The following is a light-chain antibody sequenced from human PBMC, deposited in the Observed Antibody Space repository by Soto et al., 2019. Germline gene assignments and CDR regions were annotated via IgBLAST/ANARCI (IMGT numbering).Light chain of an antibody. Sequence: EIVLTQSPGTLSVSPGERATLSCRASQSLSSSYLAWYQQKPGRAPRLLIYGASIRATGIPARFSGSGSGTEFTLTISSLQSEDFGVYYCQQYNNWWTFGQGTKVDIK. J-gene: IGKJ1*01. CDR2: GAS. CDR3: QQYNNWWT. V-gene: IGKV3D-15*01. CDR1: QSLSSSY.